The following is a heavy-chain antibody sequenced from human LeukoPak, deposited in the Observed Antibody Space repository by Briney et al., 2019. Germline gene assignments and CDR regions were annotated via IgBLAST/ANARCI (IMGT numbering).Heavy chain of an antibody. D-gene: IGHD3-22*01. CDR1: GGSISSGGYY. V-gene: IGHV4-31*03. J-gene: IGHJ3*02. CDR3: ARDVSYYDSSDDAFDI. Sequence: SETLSLTCTVSGGSISSGGYYWSWIRQQPGKGMEWIGYIYYSRSTYYNPSLKRRVTISVDTSKNQFSLKLSSVTAADTAVYYCARDVSYYDSSDDAFDIWGQGTMVTVSS. CDR2: IYYSRST.